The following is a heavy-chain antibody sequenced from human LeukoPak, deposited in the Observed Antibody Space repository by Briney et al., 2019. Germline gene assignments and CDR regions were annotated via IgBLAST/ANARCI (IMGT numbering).Heavy chain of an antibody. V-gene: IGHV3-23*01. J-gene: IGHJ4*02. CDR2: ISGSGGST. CDR1: GFTFSSYA. Sequence: GGSLRLSCAASGFTFSSYAMSWVRQAPGKGLEWVSAISGSGGSTYYADSVKGRFTISRDNSKNTLYLQMNSLRAEDTAVYYCAKSPERRLVSWVDYWGQGTLVTVSS. D-gene: IGHD6-6*01. CDR3: AKSPERRLVSWVDY.